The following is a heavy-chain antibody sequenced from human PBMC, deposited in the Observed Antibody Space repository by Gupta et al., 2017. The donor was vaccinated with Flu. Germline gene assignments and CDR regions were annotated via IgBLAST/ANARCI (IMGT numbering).Heavy chain of an antibody. CDR1: GFTFSDSH. V-gene: IGHV3-48*02. CDR3: ARDLNWAFIS. D-gene: IGHD3-16*01. J-gene: IGHJ5*02. CDR2: IGSGGNT. Sequence: EGQLVESGGGLVQPGGSLRLSCVISGFTFSDSHMNWIRQAPGKGLEWISYIGSGGNTDYADSVRGRFTISRDNARDSLFLQMNGLRDEDTALYYCARDLNWAFISWGQGALVTVS.